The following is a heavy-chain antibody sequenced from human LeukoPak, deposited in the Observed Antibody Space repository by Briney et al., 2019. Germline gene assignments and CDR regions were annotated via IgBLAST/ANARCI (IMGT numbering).Heavy chain of an antibody. Sequence: GRSLRLSCTVSGFTFGDHAMSWVRQAPGKGLEWVGFIRSKTYGGTTKYAASVKGRFIISRDDSTSIAYLQMNSLKTEDTAVYYCTRGPIQLWLYHGMDVWGQGTTVTVSS. J-gene: IGHJ6*02. V-gene: IGHV3-49*04. D-gene: IGHD5-18*01. CDR2: IRSKTYGGTT. CDR1: GFTFGDHA. CDR3: TRGPIQLWLYHGMDV.